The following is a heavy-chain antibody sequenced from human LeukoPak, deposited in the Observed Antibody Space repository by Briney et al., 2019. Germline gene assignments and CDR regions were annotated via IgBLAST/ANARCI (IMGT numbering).Heavy chain of an antibody. D-gene: IGHD6-19*01. J-gene: IGHJ4*02. CDR2: ISAYNGNT. CDR3: AREVLAVAAPGGRFDY. V-gene: IGHV1-18*01. Sequence: ASVKVSCKASGYTFTSHDINWVRQATGQGLEWMGWISAYNGNTYYAQKLQGRVTMTTDTSTSTAYMELRSLRSDDTAVYYCAREVLAVAAPGGRFDYWGQGTLVTVSS. CDR1: GYTFTSHD.